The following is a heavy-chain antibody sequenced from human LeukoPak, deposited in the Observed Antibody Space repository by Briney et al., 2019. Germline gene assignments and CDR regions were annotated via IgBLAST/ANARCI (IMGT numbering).Heavy chain of an antibody. CDR2: INPNSGGT. CDR3: ARGPESGAFDI. CDR1: GYTFTAYF. V-gene: IGHV1-2*02. J-gene: IGHJ3*02. Sequence: ASVKVSCKASGYTFTAYFIHWMRQAPGQGLEWMGCINPNSGGTNYAQDFQGRVTLTRDTSISTAYMELSRLRSDDTAVYYCARGPESGAFDIWGQGTMVTVSS. D-gene: IGHD3-10*01.